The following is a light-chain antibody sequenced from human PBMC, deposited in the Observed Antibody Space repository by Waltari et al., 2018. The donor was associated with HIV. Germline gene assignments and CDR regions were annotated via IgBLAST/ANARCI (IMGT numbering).Light chain of an antibody. V-gene: IGKV3-20*01. CDR1: QSIPSNY. J-gene: IGKJ3*01. Sequence: EIVLTQSPVTLSLSPGERATLSCRAGQSIPSNYLAWYQQRPGQPPRLLIYDASVRATGIPDRFSGSGSGTDFTLTITRLEPEDFAVYYCQQYGSSHFTFGPGTKVDI. CDR3: QQYGSSHFT. CDR2: DAS.